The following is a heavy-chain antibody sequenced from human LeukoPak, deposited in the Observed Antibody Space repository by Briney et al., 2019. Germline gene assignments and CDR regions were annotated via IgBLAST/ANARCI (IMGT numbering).Heavy chain of an antibody. Sequence: KPSETLSLTCTVSGGSISSYYWSWIRQPPGKGLEWIGYIYYSGSTNYNPSLKSRVTISVDTSKNQFSLKLSSVTAADTAVYYCARVAHCYDSSGSSYYFDYWGQGTLVTVSS. CDR1: GGSISSYY. CDR2: IYYSGST. CDR3: ARVAHCYDSSGSSYYFDY. D-gene: IGHD3-22*01. J-gene: IGHJ4*02. V-gene: IGHV4-59*01.